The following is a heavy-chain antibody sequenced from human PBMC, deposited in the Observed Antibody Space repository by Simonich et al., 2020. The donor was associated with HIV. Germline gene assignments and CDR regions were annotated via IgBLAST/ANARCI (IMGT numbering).Heavy chain of an antibody. Sequence: QVQLQQWGAGLLKPSETLSLTCAVYGGSFSGYYWNWIRPPPGKGLEWIGEIDHSARTTYKPSLKDRVTISVYTSKNQFSLKLSSVTAADTAVYSCARRSGYDLDYWGQGTLVTVSS. J-gene: IGHJ4*02. V-gene: IGHV4-34*01. CDR3: ARRSGYDLDY. D-gene: IGHD5-12*01. CDR2: IDHSART. CDR1: GGSFSGYY.